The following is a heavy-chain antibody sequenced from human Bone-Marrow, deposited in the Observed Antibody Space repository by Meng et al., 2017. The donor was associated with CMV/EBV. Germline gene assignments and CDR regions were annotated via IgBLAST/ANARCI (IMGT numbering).Heavy chain of an antibody. CDR1: GFTFSSYS. CDR2: ISGSGGST. V-gene: IGHV3-23*01. J-gene: IGHJ5*02. D-gene: IGHD3-9*01. CDR3: ARDYTAYDILTGYYISWFDP. Sequence: GESLKISCAASGFTFSSYSMNWVRQAPGKGLEWVSAISGSGGSTYYADSVKGRFTISRDNSKNTLYLQMNSLRAEDTAVYYCARDYTAYDILTGYYISWFDPWGQGTLVTVSS.